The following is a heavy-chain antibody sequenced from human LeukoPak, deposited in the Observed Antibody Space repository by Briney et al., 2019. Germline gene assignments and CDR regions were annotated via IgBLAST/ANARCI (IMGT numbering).Heavy chain of an antibody. CDR3: ARDFDYYGSGSQFDY. D-gene: IGHD3-10*01. V-gene: IGHV1-2*02. Sequence: GASVKVSCKASGYTFTGYYMHWVRQAPGQGLEWMGWINPNSGGTNYAQKFQGRVTMTRDTSISTAYMELSRLRSDDTAVYYCARDFDYYGSGSQFDYWGQGTLVTVSS. CDR2: INPNSGGT. J-gene: IGHJ4*02. CDR1: GYTFTGYY.